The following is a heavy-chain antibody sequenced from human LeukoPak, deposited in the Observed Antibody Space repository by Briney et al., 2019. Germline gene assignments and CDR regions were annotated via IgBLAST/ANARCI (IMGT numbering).Heavy chain of an antibody. J-gene: IGHJ6*03. CDR2: INHSGST. D-gene: IGHD6-6*01. CDR3: ARGPGEEVAARLGYYYMDV. V-gene: IGHV4-34*01. Sequence: PSETLSLTXAVYGGSFGGYYWSWIRQSSGKGLEWIGEINHSGSTNYNPSLKSRVTISVDTSKNQFSLKLSSVTAADTAVYYCARGPGEEVAARLGYYYMDVWGKGTTVTVSS. CDR1: GGSFGGYY.